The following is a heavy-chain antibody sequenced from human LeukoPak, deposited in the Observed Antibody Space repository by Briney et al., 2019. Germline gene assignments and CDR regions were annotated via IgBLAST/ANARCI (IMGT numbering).Heavy chain of an antibody. Sequence: PGGSLRLSCAASGFTFSDYYMSWIRQAPGKGLEWVSYISSSASNIYYADSVKGRFTISRDNAKNSLYLQMNSLRAEDTAVYYCAKEIDYGAKGEFDLWGRGTLVTVSS. CDR2: ISSSASNI. CDR3: AKEIDYGAKGEFDL. CDR1: GFTFSDYY. D-gene: IGHD4-17*01. J-gene: IGHJ2*01. V-gene: IGHV3-11*01.